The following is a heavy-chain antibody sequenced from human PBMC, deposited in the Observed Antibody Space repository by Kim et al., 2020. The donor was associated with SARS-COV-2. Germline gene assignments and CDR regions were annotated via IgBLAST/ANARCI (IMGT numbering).Heavy chain of an antibody. CDR1: GFTFSGSA. V-gene: IGHV3-73*01. CDR3: TRPDDILTGYTY. Sequence: GGSLRLSCAASGFTFSGSAMHWVRQASGKGLEWVGRIRSKANSYATAYAASVKGRFTISRDDSKNTAYLQMNSLKTEDTAVYYCTRPDDILTGYTYWGQGTLVTVSS. D-gene: IGHD3-9*01. J-gene: IGHJ4*02. CDR2: IRSKANSYAT.